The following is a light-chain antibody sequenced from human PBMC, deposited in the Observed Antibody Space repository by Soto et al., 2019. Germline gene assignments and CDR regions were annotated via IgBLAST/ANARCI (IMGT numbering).Light chain of an antibody. J-gene: IGLJ3*02. Sequence: QSVLTQPASVSGSPGQSITISCTGTSSDVGGYNYVSWYQQHPGKAPKLMIYEVSNRPSGVSNRFSGSKSGNTASLTISGLQAEDEADYYCSSYTSSSRVFGGGTKFTVL. CDR1: SSDVGGYNY. CDR2: EVS. V-gene: IGLV2-14*01. CDR3: SSYTSSSRV.